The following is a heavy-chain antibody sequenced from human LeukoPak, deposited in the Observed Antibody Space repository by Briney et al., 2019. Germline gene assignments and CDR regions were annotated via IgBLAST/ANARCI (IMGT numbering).Heavy chain of an antibody. V-gene: IGHV3-33*01. J-gene: IGHJ4*02. Sequence: GGSLRLSCAASGFTFSRFGMHWVRQAPGKGLEWVAVIWYDGSNKYYADSVKGRFTISRDNSKNTLYLEMNSLRAEDTAVYYCARALGSPLDYWGQGTLVTVSS. CDR2: IWYDGSNK. D-gene: IGHD1-26*01. CDR1: GFTFSRFG. CDR3: ARALGSPLDY.